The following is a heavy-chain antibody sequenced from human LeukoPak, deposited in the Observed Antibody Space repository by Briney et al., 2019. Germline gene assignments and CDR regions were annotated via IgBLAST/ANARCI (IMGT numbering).Heavy chain of an antibody. Sequence: SETLSLTCTVSGGSISSGGYYWSWIRQPPGKGLEWIGYIYHSGSTYYNPSLKSRVTISVDRSKNQFSLKLSSVTAADTAVYYCARVKRWQQPFDYWGQGTLVTVSS. CDR3: ARVKRWQQPFDY. J-gene: IGHJ4*02. D-gene: IGHD5-24*01. CDR2: IYHSGST. CDR1: GGSISSGGYY. V-gene: IGHV4-30-2*01.